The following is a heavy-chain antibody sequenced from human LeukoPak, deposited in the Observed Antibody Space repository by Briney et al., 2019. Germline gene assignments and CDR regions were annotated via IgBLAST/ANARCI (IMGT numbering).Heavy chain of an antibody. CDR2: IWYDGTNK. Sequence: PGGSLRLSCAASGFTFSSYNMHWVRQAPGKGLEWVAVIWYDGTNKYYADSVNGRFTISRDNSKNTLYLQMNSLRAEDTAVYYCAKDSGGGACYLDYRGQGTLVAVSS. D-gene: IGHD2-21*02. V-gene: IGHV3-33*06. CDR3: AKDSGGGACYLDY. CDR1: GFTFSSYN. J-gene: IGHJ4*02.